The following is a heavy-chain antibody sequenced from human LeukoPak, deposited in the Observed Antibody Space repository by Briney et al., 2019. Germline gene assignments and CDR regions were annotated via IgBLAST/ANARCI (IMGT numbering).Heavy chain of an antibody. Sequence: GGSLRLSCAASGFTFSSYSMNWVRQAPGEGLEWVSSISSSSSYIYYADSVKDRFTISRDNAKNSLYLQMNSLRAEDTAVYYCARGPDITIFGVVILDVWGEGTTVTVSS. V-gene: IGHV3-21*01. CDR1: GFTFSSYS. CDR2: ISSSSSYI. J-gene: IGHJ6*04. CDR3: ARGPDITIFGVVILDV. D-gene: IGHD3-3*01.